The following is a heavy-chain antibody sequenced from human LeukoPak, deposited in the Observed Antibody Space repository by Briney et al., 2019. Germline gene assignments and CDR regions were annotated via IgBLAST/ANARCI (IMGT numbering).Heavy chain of an antibody. Sequence: GGSLTLSCAASGFTFSSYAMHWVRQAPGKGLEWVAVISYDGSKRYYADSVKGRFTISRDNSKNTLYLQMNSLRAEDTAVYYCAKDPRIQLWLPYYMDVWGKGTTVTVSS. CDR2: ISYDGSKR. D-gene: IGHD5-18*01. CDR3: AKDPRIQLWLPYYMDV. V-gene: IGHV3-30*04. J-gene: IGHJ6*03. CDR1: GFTFSSYA.